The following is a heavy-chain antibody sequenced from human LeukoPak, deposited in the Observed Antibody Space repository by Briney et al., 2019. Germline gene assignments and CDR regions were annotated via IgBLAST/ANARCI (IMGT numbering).Heavy chain of an antibody. Sequence: ASVKVSCKASGYTFTSYGISWVRQAPGQGLEWMGWISAYNGNTNYAQKLQGRVTMTTDISTSTAYMELRSLRSDDTAVYYCARVGPTVPLPGPYYYYYMDVWGKGTTVTVSS. J-gene: IGHJ6*03. D-gene: IGHD4-17*01. CDR2: ISAYNGNT. V-gene: IGHV1-18*01. CDR3: ARVGPTVPLPGPYYYYYMDV. CDR1: GYTFTSYG.